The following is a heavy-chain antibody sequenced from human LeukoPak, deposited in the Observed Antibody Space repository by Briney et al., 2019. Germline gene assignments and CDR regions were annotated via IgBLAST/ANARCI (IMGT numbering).Heavy chain of an antibody. V-gene: IGHV3-30*04. CDR3: ARVKDCSSTSCYNFDY. CDR1: GFTFSSYA. D-gene: IGHD2-2*01. CDR2: ISYHGSNK. Sequence: PGRSLRLSCAASGFTFSSYAMHWVRQAPGKGLDWGAVISYHGSNKYYADSVKGRFTIPRDNSKNTLYLQMNSLRAEDTAVYYCARVKDCSSTSCYNFDYWGQGTLVTVSS. J-gene: IGHJ4*02.